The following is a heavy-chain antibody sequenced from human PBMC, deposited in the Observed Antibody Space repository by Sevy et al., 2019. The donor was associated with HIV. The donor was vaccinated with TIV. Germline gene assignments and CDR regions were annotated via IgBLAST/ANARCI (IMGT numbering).Heavy chain of an antibody. CDR1: GFTFSTYD. CDR3: XXXXXXXXXXXSRHGMDV. V-gene: IGHV3-30*03. Sequence: GGSLRLSCTASGFTFSTYDIHWVRQAPGKGLEWVAIIAYDGNYRYYSDSVRGRFSMSRDNSKNTAYLQMSGLSVEDXXXXXXXXXXXXXXXXXSRHGMDVWGRGTTVTVSS. J-gene: IGHJ6*02. CDR2: IAYDGNYR.